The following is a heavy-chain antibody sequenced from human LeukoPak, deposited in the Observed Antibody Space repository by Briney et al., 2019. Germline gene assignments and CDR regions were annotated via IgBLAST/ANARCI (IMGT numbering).Heavy chain of an antibody. J-gene: IGHJ3*02. CDR3: ANLDYGDFDAFDI. D-gene: IGHD4-17*01. V-gene: IGHV3-74*01. CDR2: INSDGSST. CDR1: GFTFSSYW. Sequence: GGSLRLSCAASGFTFSSYWMHWVRQAPGKGLVWVSRINSDGSSTTYADSVKGRFTISRDNSKNTLYLQMNSLRAEDTAVYYCANLDYGDFDAFDIWGQGTMVTVSS.